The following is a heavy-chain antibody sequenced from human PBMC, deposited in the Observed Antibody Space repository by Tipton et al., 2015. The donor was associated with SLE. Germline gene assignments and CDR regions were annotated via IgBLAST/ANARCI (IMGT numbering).Heavy chain of an antibody. D-gene: IGHD6-13*01. Sequence: SLRLSCAASGFAFRGYAMSWVRQAPGKGLEWVSVIHSSGRTYYADSVKGRFTISRDNSKNTLFLEMNSPRAEDTAVYYCAKDGTGTYFQYWGQGTLVTVSS. J-gene: IGHJ1*01. V-gene: IGHV3-23*03. CDR1: GFAFRGYA. CDR2: IHSSGRT. CDR3: AKDGTGTYFQY.